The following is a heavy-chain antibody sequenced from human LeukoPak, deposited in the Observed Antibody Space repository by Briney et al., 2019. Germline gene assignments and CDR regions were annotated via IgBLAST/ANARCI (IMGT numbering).Heavy chain of an antibody. CDR1: GFTFSSYA. J-gene: IGHJ1*01. Sequence: GGSLRLSCAASGFTFSSYAMHWVRQAPGRGLEWVTLISYDGSNKYYADSVKARFTISRDNSKNTLYLQMNSLKTEDTAVYYCTTVDYTRGYFQHWGQGTLVTVSS. V-gene: IGHV3-30*04. CDR3: TTVDYTRGYFQH. D-gene: IGHD2-2*02. CDR2: ISYDGSNK.